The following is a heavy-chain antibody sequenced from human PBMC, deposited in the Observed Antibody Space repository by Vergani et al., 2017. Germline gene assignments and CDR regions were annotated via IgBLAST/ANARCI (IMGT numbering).Heavy chain of an antibody. D-gene: IGHD1-26*01. CDR1: GFTFSSYW. Sequence: EVQLVESGGGLVQPGGSLRLSCAASGFTFSSYWMSWVRQAPGKGLEWVANIKQDGSEKYYVDSVKGRFTISRDNAKNSLYLQMNSLRAEDTAVYYCAIXGSYPPSRDYGMDVWGQGTTVTVSS. J-gene: IGHJ6*02. CDR3: AIXGSYPPSRDYGMDV. V-gene: IGHV3-7*01. CDR2: IKQDGSEK.